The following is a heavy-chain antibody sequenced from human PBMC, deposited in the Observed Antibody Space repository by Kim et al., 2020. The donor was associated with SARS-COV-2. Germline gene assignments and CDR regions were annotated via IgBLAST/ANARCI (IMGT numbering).Heavy chain of an antibody. Sequence: SETLSLTCAVYGGSFSGYYWSWIRQPPGKGLEWIGEINHSGSTNYNPSLKSRVTISVDTSKNQFSLKLSSVTAADTAVYYCARDRRYCSSTSCPVRGRWFDPWGQGTLVTVSS. J-gene: IGHJ5*02. D-gene: IGHD2-2*01. CDR1: GGSFSGYY. CDR2: INHSGST. CDR3: ARDRRYCSSTSCPVRGRWFDP. V-gene: IGHV4-34*01.